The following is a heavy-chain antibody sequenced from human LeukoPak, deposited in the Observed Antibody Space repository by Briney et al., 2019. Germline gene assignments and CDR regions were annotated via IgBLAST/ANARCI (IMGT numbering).Heavy chain of an antibody. CDR3: ARAGGLYNWNFGDAIDI. Sequence: GGSLRLSCAASGFTFSTYAMHWVRQAPGKGLEWVAVISYDGSNEYYADSVKGRFTISRDSSKNTLYLQMSSLRPEDTSVYHCARAGGLYNWNFGDAIDIWGQGTRVTVSS. CDR2: ISYDGSNE. J-gene: IGHJ3*02. D-gene: IGHD1-20*01. CDR1: GFTFSTYA. V-gene: IGHV3-30*04.